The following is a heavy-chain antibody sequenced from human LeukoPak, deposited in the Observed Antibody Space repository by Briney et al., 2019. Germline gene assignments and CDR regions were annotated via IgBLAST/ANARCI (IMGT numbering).Heavy chain of an antibody. Sequence: GGSLRLSCAVSGFSLEDYAMHWVRQAPGKGLEWVSGINWNSDNIGYADSVKGRFTICKDNGKKSLYLQMNSLRTEDTALYYCARVNRGFGIFFFDYWGQGTLVTVSS. CDR3: ARVNRGFGIFFFDY. D-gene: IGHD3-10*01. CDR2: INWNSDNI. J-gene: IGHJ4*02. CDR1: GFSLEDYA. V-gene: IGHV3-9*01.